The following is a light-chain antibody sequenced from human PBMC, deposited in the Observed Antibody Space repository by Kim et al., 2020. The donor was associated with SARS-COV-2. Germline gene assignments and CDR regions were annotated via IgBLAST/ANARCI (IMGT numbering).Light chain of an antibody. J-gene: IGKJ2*01. CDR1: QTVTTW. Sequence: SASVGDRVTITCRASQTVTTWLAWYQQKPGKAPKLLIHKASSLQSGVPSRFSGSGSGTEFTLTISSLQPDDFGTYYCQQYTDFPYTFGQGTKLEI. CDR2: KAS. V-gene: IGKV1-5*03. CDR3: QQYTDFPYT.